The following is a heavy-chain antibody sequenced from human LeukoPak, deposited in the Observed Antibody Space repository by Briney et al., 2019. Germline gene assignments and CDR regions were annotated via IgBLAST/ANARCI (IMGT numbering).Heavy chain of an antibody. CDR2: IYYSGST. J-gene: IGHJ4*02. CDR3: ARHRYSSAWSVVDY. Sequence: PETLSLNCTVSGGSISTYYWSWIRQPPGKGLEWIGNIYYSGSTNYNPSLKSRVTISVDTSKNQFSLKLTAVTAADTAVYYCARHRYSSAWSVVDYWGQGTLVTVSS. D-gene: IGHD6-19*01. CDR1: GGSISTYY. V-gene: IGHV4-59*08.